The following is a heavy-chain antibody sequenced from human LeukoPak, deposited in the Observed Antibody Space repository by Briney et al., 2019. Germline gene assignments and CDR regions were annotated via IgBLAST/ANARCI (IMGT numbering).Heavy chain of an antibody. CDR1: GYTFTTYD. V-gene: IGHV1-8*01. Sequence: GASVKVSCKASGYTFTTYDINWVRQATGQGLEWMGWLSPNSGQTAYAQKFQGRVTMTRDISISTFHLELSSLTSEDTAVYYCTRGNGVAGDYWGQGTLVTVSS. CDR2: LSPNSGQT. D-gene: IGHD6-19*01. J-gene: IGHJ4*02. CDR3: TRGNGVAGDY.